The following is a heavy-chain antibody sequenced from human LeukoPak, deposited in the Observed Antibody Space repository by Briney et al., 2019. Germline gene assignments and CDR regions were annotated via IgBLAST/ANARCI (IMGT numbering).Heavy chain of an antibody. CDR1: GGSISSSSYY. Sequence: SETLSLTCTVSGGSISSSSYYWGWIRQPPGKGLEWIGSIYYSGSTYYNPSLKSRVTISVDTSKNQFSLKLSSVTAADTAAYYCASRGGYYYYMDVWGKGTTVTVSS. CDR2: IYYSGST. V-gene: IGHV4-39*01. J-gene: IGHJ6*03. CDR3: ASRGGYYYYMDV. D-gene: IGHD6-25*01.